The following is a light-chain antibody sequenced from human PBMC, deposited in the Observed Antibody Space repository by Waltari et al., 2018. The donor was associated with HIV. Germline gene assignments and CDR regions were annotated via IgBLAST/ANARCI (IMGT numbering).Light chain of an antibody. J-gene: IGKJ2*01. CDR3: QQYHNWPPYT. Sequence: EIVMTQSPATLSVSAGESVTLSCRASQSVSINVAWYQQRPGQGPRLLIYRASTRATNVPARFSGGGSGTEFTLSISSLQSEDFAVYYCQQYHNWPPYTFGQGTKPELK. CDR1: QSVSIN. CDR2: RAS. V-gene: IGKV3-15*01.